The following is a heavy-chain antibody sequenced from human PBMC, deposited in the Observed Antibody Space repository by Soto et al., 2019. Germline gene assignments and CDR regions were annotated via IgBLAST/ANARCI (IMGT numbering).Heavy chain of an antibody. Sequence: EVQLVQSGGGLVKPGGSLTLSCAVSGFPINKAWMGWVRQGPGKGLEWVGRLKSVSDGGKAEYTAPVTGRFTISRDDSKPTVYLQMNSLKIEDTGIYYCVAGSPFEYWGQGTLVTVSS. CDR1: GFPINKAW. V-gene: IGHV3-15*05. D-gene: IGHD1-26*01. CDR2: LKSVSDGGKA. CDR3: VAGSPFEY. J-gene: IGHJ4*02.